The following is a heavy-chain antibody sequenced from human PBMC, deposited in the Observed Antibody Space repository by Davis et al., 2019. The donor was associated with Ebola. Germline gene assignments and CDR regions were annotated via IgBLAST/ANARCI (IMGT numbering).Heavy chain of an antibody. CDR2: ISAYNGNT. Sequence: ASVKVSCKASGYTFTSYGITWVRQAPGQGLEWMGWISAYNGNTNYAQKLQGRVTMTTDTSTSTAYMELSSLRSEDTAVYYCVRGYVGDAFDIWGQGTMVTVSS. J-gene: IGHJ3*02. CDR3: VRGYVGDAFDI. D-gene: IGHD3-10*01. CDR1: GYTFTSYG. V-gene: IGHV1-18*04.